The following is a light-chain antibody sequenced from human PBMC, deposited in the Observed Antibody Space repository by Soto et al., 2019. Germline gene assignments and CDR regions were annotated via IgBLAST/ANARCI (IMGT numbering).Light chain of an antibody. CDR2: DNN. CDR3: QSGSV. Sequence: QSVLTQPPSVSGAPGQRITISCTGSSSNIGAGYDVHWYQQLPGTAPKLLIYDNNNRPSGVPDRFSGSKSGTSASLAITELQADDEADYFCQSGSVFGGGTKLTVL. J-gene: IGLJ2*01. V-gene: IGLV1-40*01. CDR1: SSNIGAGYD.